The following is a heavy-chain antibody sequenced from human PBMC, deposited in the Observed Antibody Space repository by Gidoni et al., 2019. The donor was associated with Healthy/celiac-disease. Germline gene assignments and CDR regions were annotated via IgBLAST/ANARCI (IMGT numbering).Heavy chain of an antibody. CDR1: GGSISIYY. Sequence: QVQLQESGPGLVQPSETLSLTCTFAGGSISIYYWSWIRQPPGKGLEWIGYIYYSGSTNYNPSLKSRVTISVDTSKNQFTLKLSSVTAADTTVYYCARGIDTMRVVVPPWFDPWGQGTLVTVSS. V-gene: IGHV4-59*01. CDR2: IYYSGST. J-gene: IGHJ5*02. D-gene: IGHD3-22*01. CDR3: ARGIDTMRVVVPPWFDP.